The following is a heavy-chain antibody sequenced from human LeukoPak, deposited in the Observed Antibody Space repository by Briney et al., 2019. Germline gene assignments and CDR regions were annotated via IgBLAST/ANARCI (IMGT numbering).Heavy chain of an antibody. Sequence: SETLSLTCTVSGDSISSSNCYWGWIRQPPGKGLEWIGSIYHSGSTYYNPSLKSRVTISVDTSKNQFSLKLSSVTAADTAVYYCASLRSLARRGYFDYWGQGTLVTVSS. J-gene: IGHJ4*02. V-gene: IGHV4-39*07. CDR2: IYHSGST. CDR3: ASLRSLARRGYFDY. CDR1: GDSISSSNCY. D-gene: IGHD5-12*01.